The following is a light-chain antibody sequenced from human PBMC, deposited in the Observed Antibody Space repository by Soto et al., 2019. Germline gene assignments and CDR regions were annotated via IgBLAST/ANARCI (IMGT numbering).Light chain of an antibody. Sequence: EIVLTQSLGTLSLYPGERATLSCRASQSVSSSYLAWYQQKPGQAPRLLIYGASSRATGIPDRFSGSGSGTDFTLTISVLEPEDFAVYYCQQYGSSPLTFGGGTKVDIK. J-gene: IGKJ4*01. CDR1: QSVSSSY. CDR2: GAS. V-gene: IGKV3-20*01. CDR3: QQYGSSPLT.